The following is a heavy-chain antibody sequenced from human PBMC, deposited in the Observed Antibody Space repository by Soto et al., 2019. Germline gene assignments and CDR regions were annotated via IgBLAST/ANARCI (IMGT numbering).Heavy chain of an antibody. Sequence: QVQLVQSGAEVKKPGSSVKVSCKASGGTFSSYAISWVRQAPGQGLEWMGGIIPIFGTANYAQKFQGRVTITADKSTSTAYMELSSLRSEDTVVYYCARDPISYSFPSTYYYYGMDVWGQGTTVTVSS. D-gene: IGHD2-8*01. CDR2: IIPIFGTA. CDR1: GGTFSSYA. V-gene: IGHV1-69*06. CDR3: ARDPISYSFPSTYYYYGMDV. J-gene: IGHJ6*02.